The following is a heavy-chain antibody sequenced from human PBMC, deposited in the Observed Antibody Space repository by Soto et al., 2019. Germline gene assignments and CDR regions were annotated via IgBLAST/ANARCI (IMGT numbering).Heavy chain of an antibody. V-gene: IGHV3-33*02. D-gene: IGHD2-15*01. J-gene: IGHJ4*02. Sequence: GGSLRLSCATSGFTFSGYGFHWVRQAPGKGLEWVAVIWYDGSKRYFADSVRGRFSISRDNPANTLFLQMNTLRAEDTAMYYCARDICSGGFCLDYWGQGALVTVSS. CDR3: ARDICSGGFCLDY. CDR1: GFTFSGYG. CDR2: IWYDGSKR.